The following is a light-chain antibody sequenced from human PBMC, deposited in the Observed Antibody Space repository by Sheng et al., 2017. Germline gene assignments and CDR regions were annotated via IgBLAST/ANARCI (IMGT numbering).Light chain of an antibody. Sequence: QSVLTQPPSVSAAPGQKVTISCTGTSSDVGGYNYVSWYQQHPGKAPKLMIYDVNNRPSGVSNRFSGSKSGNTASLTISGLQADDEADYYCSSYTTSSTYVFGTGTKVTVL. J-gene: IGLJ1*01. CDR3: SSYTTSSTYV. V-gene: IGLV2-14*03. CDR1: SSDVGGYNY. CDR2: DVN.